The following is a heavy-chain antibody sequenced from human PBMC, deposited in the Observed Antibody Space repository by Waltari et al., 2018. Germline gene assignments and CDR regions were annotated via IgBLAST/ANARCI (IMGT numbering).Heavy chain of an antibody. V-gene: IGHV3-30-3*01. CDR3: ARGPAAIDY. CDR2: ISYDGSNK. Sequence: QVQLVESGGGVVQPGRSLRLSCAASGFPFSSYAMPWVRQAPGKGLEWVAVISYDGSNKYYADSVKGRFTISRDNSKNTLYLQMNSLRAEDTAVYYCARGPAAIDYWGQGTLVTVSS. D-gene: IGHD6-13*01. J-gene: IGHJ4*02. CDR1: GFPFSSYA.